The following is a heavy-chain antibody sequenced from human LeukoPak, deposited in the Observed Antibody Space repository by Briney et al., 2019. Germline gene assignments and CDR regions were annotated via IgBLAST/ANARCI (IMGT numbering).Heavy chain of an antibody. V-gene: IGHV1-69*13. Sequence: SVKVSCKASGGTFSSYAISWVRQAPGQGLEWMGGIIPIFGTANYAQKFQGRVTITADESTSTAYMELSSLRSEDTAVYYCASGDSSGWGSPFDYWGQGTLVTVSS. CDR1: GGTFSSYA. CDR2: IIPIFGTA. CDR3: ASGDSSGWGSPFDY. J-gene: IGHJ4*02. D-gene: IGHD6-19*01.